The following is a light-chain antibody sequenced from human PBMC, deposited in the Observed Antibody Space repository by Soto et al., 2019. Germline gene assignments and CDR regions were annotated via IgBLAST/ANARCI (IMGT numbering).Light chain of an antibody. CDR1: QSVSSSY. CDR3: QQYGSSPQYT. J-gene: IGKJ2*01. V-gene: IGKV3-20*01. CDR2: GAS. Sequence: DIVLTQSPGTLSLSPGERATLSCRASQSVSSSYLAWYQQKPGQAPRLLIYGASSRAIGIPDRFSGSGSGTDFTLTINRLEPEDLAVYYCQQYGSSPQYTFGQGTKLEIK.